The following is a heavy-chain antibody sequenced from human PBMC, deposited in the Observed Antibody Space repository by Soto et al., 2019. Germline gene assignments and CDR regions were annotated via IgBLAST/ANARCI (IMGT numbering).Heavy chain of an antibody. CDR3: ATTTPSTTDYYISNYMDV. CDR1: GCSLSSYY. D-gene: IGHD3-16*01. J-gene: IGHJ6*03. V-gene: IGHV4-59*08. Sequence: SETLSLTCTVSGCSLSSYYLSWIRQPPGKGLEWIGYIYYSGSTNYNPSLKSRVTISVDTSKNQFSLKLSSVTAADTAVYYCATTTPSTTDYYISNYMDVWGKGTTVTVSS. CDR2: IYYSGST.